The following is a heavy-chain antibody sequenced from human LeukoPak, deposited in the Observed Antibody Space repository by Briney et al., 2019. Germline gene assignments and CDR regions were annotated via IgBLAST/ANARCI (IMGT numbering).Heavy chain of an antibody. CDR2: IGIAGDT. CDR3: ARAPPYSSASWGYYGMDV. CDR1: GFTFSSYD. Sequence: GGSLRLSCTASGFTFSSYDMHWVRQTTGKGLEWVSSIGIAGDTYYPGSVKGRFTISRENAKNSLYLQMNSLRAGDTAVYYCARAPPYSSASWGYYGMDVWGQGTTVTVSS. D-gene: IGHD6-6*01. V-gene: IGHV3-13*01. J-gene: IGHJ6*02.